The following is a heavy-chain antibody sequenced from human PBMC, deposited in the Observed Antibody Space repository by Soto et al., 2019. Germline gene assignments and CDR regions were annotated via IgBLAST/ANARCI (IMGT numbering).Heavy chain of an antibody. Sequence: QVQLVQTGAEVKKPGASVKVSCKASGYTFTSYGISWVRQAPGQGLEWMGWISAYNGNTNYAQKHQGRVTMTTDTSKSTAYMERRSRRSDDTAVYYCASNDQLPALYGMHVWGQGTTVTVSS. V-gene: IGHV1-18*04. CDR2: ISAYNGNT. J-gene: IGHJ6*02. CDR1: GYTFTSYG. D-gene: IGHD2-2*01. CDR3: ASNDQLPALYGMHV.